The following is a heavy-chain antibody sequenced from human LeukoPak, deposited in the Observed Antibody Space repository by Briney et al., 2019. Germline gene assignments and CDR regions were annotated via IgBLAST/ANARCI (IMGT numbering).Heavy chain of an antibody. CDR3: ARGSGRYYYYGVDV. D-gene: IGHD7-27*01. CDR1: GGSIRSSY. V-gene: IGHV4-59*01. CDR2: IYYSGTTSGST. J-gene: IGHJ6*02. Sequence: SETLPLTCTVSGGSIRSSYWSWIRQPPGKGLEWIGHIYYSGTTSGSTNYNPSLKSRVTISVDTSKNQFSLQERSVTAADTAVYYCARGSGRYYYYGVDVWGQGTTVTVSS.